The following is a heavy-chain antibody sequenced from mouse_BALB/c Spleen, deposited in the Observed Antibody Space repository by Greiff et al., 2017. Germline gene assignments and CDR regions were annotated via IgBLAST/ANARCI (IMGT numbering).Heavy chain of an antibody. CDR1: GYTFSSYW. J-gene: IGHJ2*01. V-gene: IGHV1-9*01. CDR2: ILPGSGST. D-gene: IGHD2-13*01. Sequence: VQLQQSGAELMKPGASVKISCKATGYTFSSYWIEWVKQRPGHGLEWIGEILPGSGSTNYNEKFKGKATFTADTSSNTAYMQLSSLTSEDSAVYYCARRDGDYASYFDYWGQGTTLTVSS. CDR3: ARRDGDYASYFDY.